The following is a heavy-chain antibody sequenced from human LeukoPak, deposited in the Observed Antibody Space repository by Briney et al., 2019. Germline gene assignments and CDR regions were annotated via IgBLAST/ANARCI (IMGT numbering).Heavy chain of an antibody. CDR3: ERGGSGWYFGVLGIDY. CDR2: INHSGST. Sequence: PSETLSLTCAVYGGSFSGYYWSWIRQPPGKGLEWIGEINHSGSTNYNPSLKSRVTISVDTSKNQFSLKLSSVTAADTAVYYCERGGSGWYFGVLGIDYWGQGTLVTVSS. CDR1: GGSFSGYY. D-gene: IGHD6-19*01. J-gene: IGHJ4*02. V-gene: IGHV4-34*01.